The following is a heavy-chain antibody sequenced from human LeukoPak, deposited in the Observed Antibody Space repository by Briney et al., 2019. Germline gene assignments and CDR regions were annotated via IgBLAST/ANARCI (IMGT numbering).Heavy chain of an antibody. CDR2: ISFDERHK. D-gene: IGHD1-26*01. J-gene: IGHJ3*02. Sequence: PGGSLRLSCEVSGFTFNNYIMHWVRQAPGKGLEWVALISFDERHKYYADSMKGRFTISRDNSNSSLSLHMNSLKTEDTAVYFCVRYWAERMGSIFEGVFDIWGQGTMVTVAS. V-gene: IGHV3-30*04. CDR3: VRYWAERMGSIFEGVFDI. CDR1: GFTFNNYI.